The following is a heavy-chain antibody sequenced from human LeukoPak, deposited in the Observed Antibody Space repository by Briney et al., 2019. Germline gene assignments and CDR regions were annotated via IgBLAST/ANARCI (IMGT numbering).Heavy chain of an antibody. V-gene: IGHV3-53*01. Sequence: GGSLRVSCAASGFTVSSNYMSWVRQAPGKGLEWVSVIYSGGTTNHADSVKGRFTVSRDNSKNTLYLQMNSLRAEDTAVYFCARGSSRAFDYWGQGTLVTVSS. CDR3: ARGSSRAFDY. CDR2: IYSGGTT. D-gene: IGHD2-2*01. CDR1: GFTVSSNY. J-gene: IGHJ4*02.